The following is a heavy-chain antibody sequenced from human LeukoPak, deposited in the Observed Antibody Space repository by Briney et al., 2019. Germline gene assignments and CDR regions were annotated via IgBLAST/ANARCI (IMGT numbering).Heavy chain of an antibody. CDR3: ANGDGFDY. J-gene: IGHJ4*02. Sequence: GGSLRLSCATSGFTFSTYWMSWVRQAPGKGLEWVANIKQDGSEKYYADSVTGRFTISRDNAKNLLYLQMNSLRVEDTAVYYCANGDGFDYWGQGTLITVSS. CDR1: GFTFSTYW. V-gene: IGHV3-7*01. CDR2: IKQDGSEK. D-gene: IGHD5-24*01.